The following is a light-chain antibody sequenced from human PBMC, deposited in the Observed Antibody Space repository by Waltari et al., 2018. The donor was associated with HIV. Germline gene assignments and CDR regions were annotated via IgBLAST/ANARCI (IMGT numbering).Light chain of an antibody. CDR3: QQYYSTPPA. Sequence: DIVMTQSPDSLAVSLGERATINCKSSQSVLSSSNNKNYLAWYQQKPGQPPKLVIYWASTRESGVPDRFSGSGSGTDFTLTISSLQAEDVAVYYCQQYYSTPPAFGQGTRLEIK. V-gene: IGKV4-1*01. CDR1: QSVLSSSNNKNY. CDR2: WAS. J-gene: IGKJ5*01.